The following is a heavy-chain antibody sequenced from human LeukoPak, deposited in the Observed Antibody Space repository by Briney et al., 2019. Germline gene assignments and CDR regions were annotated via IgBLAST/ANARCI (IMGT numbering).Heavy chain of an antibody. CDR3: ARGGHIAIPPYGFDY. CDR2: INYSGAT. CDR1: GVSIRSNY. Sequence: SETLFLTCTVSGVSIRSNYWSWVRRPPGKGLEGIANINYSGATYYNPSLRSRVTISIDTSKSQFSLKLTSVTVADTAVYYCARGGHIAIPPYGFDYWGQGALVTVSS. J-gene: IGHJ4*02. V-gene: IGHV4-59*01. D-gene: IGHD4-17*01.